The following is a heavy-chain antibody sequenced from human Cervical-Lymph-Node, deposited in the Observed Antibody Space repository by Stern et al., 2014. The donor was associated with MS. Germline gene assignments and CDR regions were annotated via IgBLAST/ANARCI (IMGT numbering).Heavy chain of an antibody. CDR1: GFSFSRYA. CDR2: IWYDGSNP. V-gene: IGHV3-33*01. J-gene: IGHJ4*02. Sequence: VQLVESGGGVVQPGRSLRLSCAASGFSFSRYAMHWVRQAPGKGLEWVALIWYDGSNPYYADSVTGRFTISRDNFKKTLYLQMNSLRAEDTAVYYCASAYSSSHYYFDYWGQGTRVTVSS. D-gene: IGHD6-13*01. CDR3: ASAYSSSHYYFDY.